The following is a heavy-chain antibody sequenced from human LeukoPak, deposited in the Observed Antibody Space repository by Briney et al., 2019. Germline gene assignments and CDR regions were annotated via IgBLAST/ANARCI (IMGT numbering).Heavy chain of an antibody. D-gene: IGHD3-3*01. Sequence: SETLSLTCAVSGASFSSYSWNWIRQLPGAGLEWIAEINFTGNTETGTTSYSPSLKSRVTISADTSTNQLSLHLRSATVGDTGVYFCARAFSGFWEFDFWGQGTLVTVSS. CDR3: ARAFSGFWEFDF. CDR1: GASFSSYS. V-gene: IGHV4-34*01. CDR2: INFTGNTETGTT. J-gene: IGHJ4*02.